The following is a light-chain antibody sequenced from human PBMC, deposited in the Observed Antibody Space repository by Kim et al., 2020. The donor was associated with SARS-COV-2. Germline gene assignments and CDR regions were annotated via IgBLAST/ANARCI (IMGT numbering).Light chain of an antibody. V-gene: IGLV3-10*01. Sequence: PGQTARITCSGDALPKKYAYWYQQKSGHAPVLVIYEDSKRPSGIPERFSGSSSGTMTTLTISGAQMEDEADYYCYSTDSSGNHRVFGGGTKLTVL. CDR1: ALPKKY. CDR2: EDS. J-gene: IGLJ3*02. CDR3: YSTDSSGNHRV.